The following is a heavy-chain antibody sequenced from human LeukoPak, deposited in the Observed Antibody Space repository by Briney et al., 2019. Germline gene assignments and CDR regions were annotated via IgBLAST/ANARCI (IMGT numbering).Heavy chain of an antibody. Sequence: SQTLSLTCAVSGGSISSGDYSWSWIRQPPGKGLEWIGYIYHSGSTSYIPSLKSRVTISVDRSKNQFSLKLSSVTAADTAVYYCAGKTVTTDYWGQGTLVTVSS. CDR2: IYHSGST. CDR1: GGSISSGDYS. J-gene: IGHJ4*02. CDR3: AGKTVTTDY. D-gene: IGHD4-17*01. V-gene: IGHV4-30-2*01.